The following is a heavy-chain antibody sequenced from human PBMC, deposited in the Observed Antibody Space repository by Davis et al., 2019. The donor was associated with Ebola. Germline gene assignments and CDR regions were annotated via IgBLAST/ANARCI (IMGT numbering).Heavy chain of an antibody. CDR3: AERGGSV. J-gene: IGHJ4*02. Sequence: PSETLSLTCTVSGVSISRHYWSWIRQPPGKRLEWIGSIHYTGSTNYNSSLYSRVTISIDPSKNQFSLRLNSVTAADTAMYFCAERGGSVWGQGTLVTVSS. D-gene: IGHD3-16*01. CDR2: IHYTGST. V-gene: IGHV4-59*11. CDR1: GVSISRHY.